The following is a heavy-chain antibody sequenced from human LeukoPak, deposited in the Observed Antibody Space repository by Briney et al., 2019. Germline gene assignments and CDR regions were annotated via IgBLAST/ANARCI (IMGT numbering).Heavy chain of an antibody. Sequence: ASVEVSCKASGYTFTSYAMNWVRQAPGQGLEWMGWINTNTGNPTYAQGFTGRFVFSLDTSVSTAYLQISSLKAEDTAVYYCARGVPVRWGWSAYYYYYGMDVWGQGTTVTVSS. CDR3: ARGVPVRWGWSAYYYYYGMDV. V-gene: IGHV7-4-1*02. J-gene: IGHJ6*02. CDR2: INTNTGNP. D-gene: IGHD6-19*01. CDR1: GYTFTSYA.